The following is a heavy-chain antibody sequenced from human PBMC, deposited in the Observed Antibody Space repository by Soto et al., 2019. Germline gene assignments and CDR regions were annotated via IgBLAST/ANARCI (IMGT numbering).Heavy chain of an antibody. CDR2: IYYSGST. D-gene: IGHD1-26*01. CDR1: GGSISSYY. Sequence: QVQLQESGPGLVKPSETLSLTCTVSGGSISSYYWSWIRQPPGKGLEWIGYIYYSGSTNYNPSLKSRVTMSVGTSKNQFSLKLSSVTAADTAVYYCARVWGGAFDIWGQGTMVTVSS. CDR3: ARVWGGAFDI. J-gene: IGHJ3*02. V-gene: IGHV4-59*01.